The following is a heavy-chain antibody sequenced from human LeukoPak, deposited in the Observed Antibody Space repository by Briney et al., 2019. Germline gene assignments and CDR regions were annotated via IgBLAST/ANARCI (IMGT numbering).Heavy chain of an antibody. CDR1: GFTFSSYS. CDR3: ARPFEYSSPASGY. CDR2: ISSSSSYI. J-gene: IGHJ4*02. Sequence: GGSLRLSCAASGFTFSSYSMNWVRQAPGKGLEWVSSISSSSSYIYYADSVKGRFTISRDNAKNSLYLQMNSLRAEDTAVYYCARPFEYSSPASGYWGQGTLVTVSS. V-gene: IGHV3-21*01. D-gene: IGHD6-6*01.